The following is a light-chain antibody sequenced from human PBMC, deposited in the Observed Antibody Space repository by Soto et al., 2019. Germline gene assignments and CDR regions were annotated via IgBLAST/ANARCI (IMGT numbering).Light chain of an antibody. V-gene: IGLV2-8*01. CDR2: EVT. CDR1: SGDIGGYDY. Sequence: QSALTQPPSASGSPGQSVTISCTGTSGDIGGYDYVSWYQQHPGKAPKLMIYEVTKRPVGVPDRFSGSKSGNTASLTVSGLQAEDEADYYCSSYAGSNNPYVFGTGTKLTVL. CDR3: SSYAGSNNPYV. J-gene: IGLJ1*01.